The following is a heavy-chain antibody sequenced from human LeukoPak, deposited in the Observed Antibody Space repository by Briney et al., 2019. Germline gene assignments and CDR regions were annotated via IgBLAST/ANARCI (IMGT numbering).Heavy chain of an antibody. V-gene: IGHV4-30-2*01. CDR2: IYHSGST. CDR3: ASGGSCSGGSCYGPLDY. D-gene: IGHD2-15*01. CDR1: GGSISSGGYS. J-gene: IGHJ4*02. Sequence: SETLSLTCAVSGGSISSGGYSWSWIRQPPGTGLEWIGYIYHSGSTYYNPSLKSRVTISVDRSKNQFSLKLSSVTAADTAVYYYASGGSCSGGSCYGPLDYWGQGTLVTVSS.